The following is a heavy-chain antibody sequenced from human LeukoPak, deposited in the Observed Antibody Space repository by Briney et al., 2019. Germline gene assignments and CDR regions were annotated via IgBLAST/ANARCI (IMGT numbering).Heavy chain of an antibody. J-gene: IGHJ4*02. CDR2: IRCDGSNK. D-gene: IGHD6-19*01. CDR1: GFTFSSYG. CDR3: AKDWVAVAGTDY. V-gene: IGHV3-30*02. Sequence: GGSLRLSCAASGFTFSSYGMHWVRQAPGKGLEWVAFIRCDGSNKYYADSVKGRFTISRDNSKNTLYLQMNSLRAEDTAVYYCAKDWVAVAGTDYWGQGTLVTVSS.